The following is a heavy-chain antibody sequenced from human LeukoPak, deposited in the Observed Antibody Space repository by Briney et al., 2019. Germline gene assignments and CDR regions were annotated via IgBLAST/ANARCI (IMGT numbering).Heavy chain of an antibody. V-gene: IGHV1-46*01. CDR2: INPSGGGT. CDR1: GYTFTSYY. Sequence: GASVKVSCKASGYTFTSYYMHWVRQAPGQGLEWMGIINPSGGGTSYAQKFQGRVTMTRDMSTSTAYMELRSLRSDDTAVYYCARDRSSWYLSGSAFDIWGQGTMVTVSS. D-gene: IGHD6-13*01. J-gene: IGHJ3*02. CDR3: ARDRSSWYLSGSAFDI.